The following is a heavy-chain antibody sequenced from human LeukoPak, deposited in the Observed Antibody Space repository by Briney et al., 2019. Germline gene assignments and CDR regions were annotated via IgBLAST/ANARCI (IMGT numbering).Heavy chain of an antibody. D-gene: IGHD5-18*01. CDR1: GYSISSGYY. Sequence: SETLSLTCTVSGYSISSGYYWGWIRQPPGKGLEWIGSIYHSGSTYYNPSLKSRVTISVDTSKNQFSLKLSSVTAADTAVYYCARPGWCGYSYGYNYWGQGTLVTVSS. CDR3: ARPGWCGYSYGYNY. V-gene: IGHV4-38-2*02. CDR2: IYHSGST. J-gene: IGHJ4*02.